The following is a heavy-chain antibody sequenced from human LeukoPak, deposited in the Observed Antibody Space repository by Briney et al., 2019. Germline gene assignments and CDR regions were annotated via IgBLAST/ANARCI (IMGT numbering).Heavy chain of an antibody. CDR3: ARDEAGGWSFFDY. J-gene: IGHJ4*02. Sequence: SETLSLTCTVSGGSISSYYWSWIRQPPGKGLEWIGYIYSSGSTNYNPSLKSRVTISVDTPKNQFSLRLSSVTAADTAVYYCARDEAGGWSFFDYWGQGTLVTVSS. D-gene: IGHD6-19*01. V-gene: IGHV4-59*01. CDR1: GGSISSYY. CDR2: IYSSGST.